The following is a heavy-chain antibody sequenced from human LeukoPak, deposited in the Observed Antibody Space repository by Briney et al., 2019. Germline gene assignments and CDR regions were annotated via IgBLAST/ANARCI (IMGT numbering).Heavy chain of an antibody. D-gene: IGHD3-22*01. CDR3: ARSLTYCYDSSGLSSIGFFDY. Sequence: SQTLSLTCTVSGGSISSGGYYWSWIRQHPGRGLEWIGYIYYSGSTYYNPSLKSRVTISVDTSKNQFSLKLSSVTAADTAVYYCARSLTYCYDSSGLSSIGFFDYWGQGTLVTVSS. V-gene: IGHV4-31*03. CDR1: GGSISSGGYY. CDR2: IYYSGST. J-gene: IGHJ4*02.